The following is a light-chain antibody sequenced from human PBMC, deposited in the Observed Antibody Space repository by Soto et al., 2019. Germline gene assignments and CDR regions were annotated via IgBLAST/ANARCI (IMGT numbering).Light chain of an antibody. CDR2: AAS. J-gene: IGKJ4*01. Sequence: IQLTQSPSSPSASVRKRVTISCRASQGISSYLAWYQQKPGKAPKLLISAASTLQSGVPSRFSGSGSGTDFTLTISSLQPEDFATYYRQQFKSYPLTFGGGTKVDI. V-gene: IGKV1-9*01. CDR3: QQFKSYPLT. CDR1: QGISSY.